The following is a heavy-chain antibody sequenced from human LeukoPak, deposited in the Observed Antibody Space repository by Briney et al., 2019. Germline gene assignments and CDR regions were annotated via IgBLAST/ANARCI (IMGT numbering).Heavy chain of an antibody. D-gene: IGHD3-10*01. V-gene: IGHV5-51*01. CDR2: IYPGDSDT. CDR3: ARDGSGRRVLGDAFDI. Sequence: PGESLKISCKGSGYRFTSYWIGWVRQMPGKGLEWMGIIYPGDSDTRYSPSFQGQVTISADKSISTAYLQWSSLKASDTAMYYCARDGSGRRVLGDAFDIWGQGTMVTVSS. J-gene: IGHJ3*02. CDR1: GYRFTSYW.